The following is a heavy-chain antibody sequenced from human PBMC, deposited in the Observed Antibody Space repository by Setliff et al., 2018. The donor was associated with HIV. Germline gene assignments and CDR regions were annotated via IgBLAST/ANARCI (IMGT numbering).Heavy chain of an antibody. D-gene: IGHD6-19*01. Sequence: PGGSLRLSCAASGFTFSDYPMNWVRQAPGKGLEWVSHIYPDSNNIDYTDSVKGRFTISRDNSKNTLYLQMNSLRADDTAVYYCARGKYSSGWYRWFDPWGQGTLVTVSS. V-gene: IGHV3-48*01. CDR3: ARGKYSSGWYRWFDP. CDR1: GFTFSDYP. CDR2: IYPDSNNI. J-gene: IGHJ5*02.